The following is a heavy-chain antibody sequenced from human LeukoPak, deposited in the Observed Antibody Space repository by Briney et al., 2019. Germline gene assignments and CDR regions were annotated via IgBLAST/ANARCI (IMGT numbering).Heavy chain of an antibody. J-gene: IGHJ4*02. CDR3: ARSPLGIAPFDY. V-gene: IGHV3-72*01. CDR2: IRNKANRYTT. CDR1: GFTFSGHH. D-gene: IGHD7-27*01. Sequence: PGGSLRLSCAASGFTFSGHHMDWVRQAPGEGLEWVARIRNKANRYTTEYAASVKGRFTISRDDSENSLYLQMDSLKTEDTAVYYCARSPLGIAPFDYWGQGTLVTVSS.